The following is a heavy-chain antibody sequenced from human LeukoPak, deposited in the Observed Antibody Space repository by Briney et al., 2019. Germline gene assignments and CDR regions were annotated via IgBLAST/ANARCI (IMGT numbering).Heavy chain of an antibody. CDR1: GFTFSSYS. CDR3: ARANRYCGGDWLYGMDV. V-gene: IGHV3-48*04. CDR2: ISSSSSTI. Sequence: GGSLRLSCAASGFTFSSYSMNWVRQAPGKGLEWVSYISSSSSTIYYADSVKGRFTISRDNAKNSLYLQTNSLRAEDTAVYYCARANRYCGGDWLYGMDVWGQGTTVTVSS. D-gene: IGHD2-21*02. J-gene: IGHJ6*02.